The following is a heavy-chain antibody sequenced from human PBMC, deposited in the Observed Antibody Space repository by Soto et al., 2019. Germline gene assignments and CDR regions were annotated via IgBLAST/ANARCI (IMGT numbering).Heavy chain of an antibody. Sequence: QVQLVQSGAEVKKPGSSVKVSCKASGGTFSSYAISWVRQAPGQGLEWMGGIIPIFGTANYAQKFQGRVTITADESTSPAYMGLGSVRSEDTGVYYCASGSSGWVFDPWGQGTLVTVSS. J-gene: IGHJ5*02. V-gene: IGHV1-69*12. CDR1: GGTFSSYA. D-gene: IGHD6-19*01. CDR3: ASGSSGWVFDP. CDR2: IIPIFGTA.